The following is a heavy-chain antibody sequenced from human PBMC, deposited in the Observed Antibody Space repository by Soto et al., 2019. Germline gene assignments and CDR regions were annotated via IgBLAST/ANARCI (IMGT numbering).Heavy chain of an antibody. CDR1: GYTFTSYG. CDR2: ISAYNGNT. J-gene: IGHJ3*02. D-gene: IGHD5-12*01. CDR3: ARTHRRRGYSPTRGLDAFDI. Sequence: QVQLVQSGAEVKKPGASVKVSCKASGYTFTSYGISWVRQAPGQGLEWMGWISAYNGNTNYAQKLQGRVTMTTDTSTSTAYMELRSLRSDDTAVYYCARTHRRRGYSPTRGLDAFDIWGQGTMVTVSS. V-gene: IGHV1-18*01.